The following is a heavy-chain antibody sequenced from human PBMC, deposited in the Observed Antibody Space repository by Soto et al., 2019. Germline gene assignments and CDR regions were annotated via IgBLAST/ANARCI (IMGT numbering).Heavy chain of an antibody. D-gene: IGHD3-3*01. CDR3: AKDVLRFLEWLLSPDY. J-gene: IGHJ4*02. CDR2: ISYDGSNK. V-gene: IGHV3-30*18. CDR1: GFTFSSYG. Sequence: QVPLVESGGGVVQPGRSLRLSCAASGFTFSSYGMHWVRQAPGKGLEWVAVISYDGSNKYYADSVKGRFTISRDNSKNTLYLQMNSLRAEDTAVYYCAKDVLRFLEWLLSPDYWGQGTLVTVSS.